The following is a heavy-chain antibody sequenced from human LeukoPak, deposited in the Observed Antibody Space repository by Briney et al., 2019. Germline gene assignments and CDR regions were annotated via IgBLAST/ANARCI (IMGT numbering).Heavy chain of an antibody. Sequence: SGTLSLTCAVSGGSISSSNWWSWVRQPPGKGLEWIGEIYHSGSTNYNPSLRSRVTISVDKSKNQFSLKMTSVTAADTAVYYCARVPAAGPHYYYYYGMDVWGQGTTVTVSS. J-gene: IGHJ6*02. CDR2: IYHSGST. CDR3: ARVPAAGPHYYYYYGMDV. D-gene: IGHD2-2*01. V-gene: IGHV4-4*02. CDR1: GGSISSSNW.